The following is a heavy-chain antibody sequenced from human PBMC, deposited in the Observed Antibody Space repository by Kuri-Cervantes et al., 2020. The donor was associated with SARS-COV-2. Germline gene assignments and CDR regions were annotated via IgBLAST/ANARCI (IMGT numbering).Heavy chain of an antibody. CDR2: IKSKTDGGTT. J-gene: IGHJ4*02. D-gene: IGHD3-3*01. CDR1: GFTFSNAW. Sequence: GGSLRLSCAASGFTFSNAWMSWVRQAPGKGLEWVGHIKSKTDGGTTDYAAPVKGRFTISRDDSKNTLYLQMNSLKTEDTAVYYCTKDDFWSGYSDYWGQGTLVTVSS. V-gene: IGHV3-15*01. CDR3: TKDDFWSGYSDY.